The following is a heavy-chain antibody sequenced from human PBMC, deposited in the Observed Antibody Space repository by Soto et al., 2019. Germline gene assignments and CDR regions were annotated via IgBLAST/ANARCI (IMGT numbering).Heavy chain of an antibody. Sequence: GGSLRLSCAASGLSFSIYAMSWVRQAPGKGLEYVSSISINGGSTHYADSVKGRFTISRDNSRNTQYLQMSSLRADDTAVYYCVKGEFYYDSSAYYPFDSWGQGTLVTVSS. D-gene: IGHD3-22*01. CDR2: ISINGGST. V-gene: IGHV3-64D*06. CDR3: VKGEFYYDSSAYYPFDS. CDR1: GLSFSIYA. J-gene: IGHJ4*02.